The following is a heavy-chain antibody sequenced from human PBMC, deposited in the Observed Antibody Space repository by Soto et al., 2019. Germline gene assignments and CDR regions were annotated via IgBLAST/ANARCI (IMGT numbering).Heavy chain of an antibody. D-gene: IGHD1-7*01. CDR1: GGSLSGYY. CDR2: INHRGSS. V-gene: IGHV4-34*01. CDR3: ARSDNRNSLYGVDV. Sequence: SENLSLTCAVKGGSLSGYYWSWIRQSPGRGMEWIGEINHRGSSDYNPSLKSRVTVSIDASMNHVTLELTSLTAADASVYYCARSDNRNSLYGVDVLDEGTAVTVSS. J-gene: IGHJ6*02.